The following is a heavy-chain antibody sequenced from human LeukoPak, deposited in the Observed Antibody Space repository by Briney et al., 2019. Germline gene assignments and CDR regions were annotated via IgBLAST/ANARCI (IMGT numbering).Heavy chain of an antibody. J-gene: IGHJ6*03. Sequence: GSLRLSCAASGFTFSSYAMSWVRQAPGKGLGWVSAISGSGGSTYYADSVKGRFTISRDNSKNTLYLQMNSLRAEDTAVYYCAKDRPITGTTGYYMDVWGKGTTVTVSS. V-gene: IGHV3-23*01. CDR1: GFTFSSYA. D-gene: IGHD1-7*01. CDR3: AKDRPITGTTGYYMDV. CDR2: ISGSGGST.